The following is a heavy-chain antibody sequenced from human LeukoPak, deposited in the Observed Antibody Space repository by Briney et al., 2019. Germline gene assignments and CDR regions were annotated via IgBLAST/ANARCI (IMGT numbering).Heavy chain of an antibody. CDR1: GYTFTGYY. V-gene: IGHV1-2*02. D-gene: IGHD3-22*01. Sequence: ASVKVSCKASGYTFTGYYMHWVRQAPGQGLEWMGWINPNSVGTNYAQKFQGRVTMTRDTSISTAYMELSRLRSDDTAVYYCASSHYYDSSGYWGLRGYYFDYWGQGTLVTVSS. J-gene: IGHJ4*02. CDR3: ASSHYYDSSGYWGLRGYYFDY. CDR2: INPNSVGT.